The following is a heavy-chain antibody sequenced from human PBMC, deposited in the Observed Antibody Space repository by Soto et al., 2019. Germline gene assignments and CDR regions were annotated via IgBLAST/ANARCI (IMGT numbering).Heavy chain of an antibody. CDR2: INHTGST. J-gene: IGHJ1*01. Sequence: PSETLSLTCAVYGAPFSGYYWTWIRQPPGKGLERIGEINHTGSTKYNPSLKSRVTISLDTSKNQFSLSLRSVTAADTAVYYCARGREIFGAVTPFGYWGQGTQVTAPQ. CDR3: ARGREIFGAVTPFGY. CDR1: GAPFSGYY. V-gene: IGHV4-34*01. D-gene: IGHD3-3*01.